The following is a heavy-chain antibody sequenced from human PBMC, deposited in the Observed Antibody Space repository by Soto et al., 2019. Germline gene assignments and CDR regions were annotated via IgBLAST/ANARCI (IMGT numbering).Heavy chain of an antibody. D-gene: IGHD3-10*01. CDR1: GGSISSGGYY. J-gene: IGHJ5*02. Sequence: SETLSLTCTVSGGSISSGGYYWSWIRQHPGKGLEWIGYIYYSGSTYYNPSLKSRVTISVDTSKNQFSLKLSSVTAADTAVYYCARYTDGSGSYYNGVGWFDPWGQGTLVTVS. V-gene: IGHV4-31*03. CDR2: IYYSGST. CDR3: ARYTDGSGSYYNGVGWFDP.